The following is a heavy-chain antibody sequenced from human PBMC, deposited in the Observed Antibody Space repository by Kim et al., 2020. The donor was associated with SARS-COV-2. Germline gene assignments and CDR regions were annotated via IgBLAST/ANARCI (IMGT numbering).Heavy chain of an antibody. J-gene: IGHJ6*02. Sequence: GGSLRLSCAASGFTVSSNYMSWVRQAPGKGLEWVSVIYSGGSTYYADSVKGRFTISRHNSKNTLYLQMNSLRAEDTAVYYCARVTGPYYYDSSVGGMDVWGQGTTVTVSS. V-gene: IGHV3-53*04. CDR3: ARVTGPYYYDSSVGGMDV. D-gene: IGHD3-22*01. CDR1: GFTVSSNY. CDR2: IYSGGST.